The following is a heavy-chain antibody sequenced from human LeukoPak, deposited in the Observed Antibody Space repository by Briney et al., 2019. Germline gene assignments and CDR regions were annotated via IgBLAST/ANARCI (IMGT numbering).Heavy chain of an antibody. J-gene: IGHJ4*02. Sequence: GGSLRLSCAASEFTFSSYSMSWVRQAPGKGLEWVSAISGSGTSSYYADSVKGRFTISRDNSKNTLYLQMNSLRAEDTAIYYCAKDRPQLWLAPDYWGQGTLVTVSS. CDR3: AKDRPQLWLAPDY. V-gene: IGHV3-23*01. D-gene: IGHD6-19*01. CDR1: EFTFSSYS. CDR2: ISGSGTSS.